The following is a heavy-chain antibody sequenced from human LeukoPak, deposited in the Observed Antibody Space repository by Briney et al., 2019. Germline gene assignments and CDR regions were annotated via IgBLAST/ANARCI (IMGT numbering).Heavy chain of an antibody. D-gene: IGHD5-12*01. CDR3: ARVRARGYSGYDDPLDY. Sequence: PGGSLRLSCAGSGFTLSNYWMSWVRQAPGKGLEWVANIDQDGSDINYVGSVEGRFTISRDNAKNSLYLQMNSLRAEDTAVYYCARVRARGYSGYDDPLDYWGQGTLVTVSS. V-gene: IGHV3-7*01. J-gene: IGHJ4*02. CDR2: IDQDGSDI. CDR1: GFTLSNYW.